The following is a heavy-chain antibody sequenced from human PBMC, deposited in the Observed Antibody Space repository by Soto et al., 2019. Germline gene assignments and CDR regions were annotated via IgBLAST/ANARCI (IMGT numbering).Heavy chain of an antibody. J-gene: IGHJ5*02. CDR3: ARGCLEDVCSVAENWFDP. CDR2: MYYSGRT. Sequence: QVQLQESGPGLVKPSETLSLTCTVSSGSVGSGGYYWGWIRQSPGKGLEWIGHMYYSGRTNYNPSLKSRVTISVDTSKNQFSLNLSSVTAADSAVYYCARGCLEDVCSVAENWFDPWGQRTLVTVSS. D-gene: IGHD2-15*01. V-gene: IGHV4-61*08. CDR1: SGSVGSGGYY.